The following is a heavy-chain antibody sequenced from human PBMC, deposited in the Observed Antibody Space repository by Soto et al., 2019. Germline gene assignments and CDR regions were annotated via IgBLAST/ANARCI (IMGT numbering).Heavy chain of an antibody. CDR2: IWYDGSNK. CDR1: GFTFSSYC. J-gene: IGHJ4*02. V-gene: IGHV3-33*01. Sequence: GGALRISCAASGFTFSSYCIPWVRQAPGKGLEWVAVIWYDGSNKYYADSVKGRFTISRDNSKNTLYLQMNSLRAEDTAVYYCARDHSRYFDYWGQGTLVTVSS. D-gene: IGHD3-22*01. CDR3: ARDHSRYFDY.